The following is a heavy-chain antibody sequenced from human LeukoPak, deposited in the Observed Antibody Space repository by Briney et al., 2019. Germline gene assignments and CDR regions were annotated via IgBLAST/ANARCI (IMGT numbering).Heavy chain of an antibody. CDR1: GGSFSGYY. V-gene: IGHV4-34*01. Sequence: SETLSLTCAVYGGSFSGYYWSWIRQPPGKGLEWIGEINHSGSTNYNPSLKSRVTISVDTSKNQFSLKLSSVTAADTAVYYCARLRRPTYSSSWYNAFDIWGQGTMVTVSS. D-gene: IGHD6-13*01. CDR3: ARLRRPTYSSSWYNAFDI. J-gene: IGHJ3*02. CDR2: INHSGST.